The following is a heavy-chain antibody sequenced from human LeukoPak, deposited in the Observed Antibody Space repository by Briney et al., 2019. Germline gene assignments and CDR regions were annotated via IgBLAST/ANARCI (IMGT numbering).Heavy chain of an antibody. Sequence: PSETLSLTCTVSGGSVSSGDYYWNWIRQPAGKGLEWIGRIHTSGSIHYNPSLKSRVTISIDTSKNQFSLNLSSVTAADTAVYYCARAYNWNDSNDYWGQGILVTVSS. J-gene: IGHJ4*02. CDR3: ARAYNWNDSNDY. CDR2: IHTSGSI. D-gene: IGHD1-1*01. CDR1: GGSVSSGDYY. V-gene: IGHV4-61*02.